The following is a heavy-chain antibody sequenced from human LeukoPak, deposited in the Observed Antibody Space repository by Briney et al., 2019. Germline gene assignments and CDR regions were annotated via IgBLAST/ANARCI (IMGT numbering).Heavy chain of an antibody. CDR3: ARHPNWNFDS. J-gene: IGHJ4*02. CDR1: GFTFSSNW. Sequence: GGSLRLSCAASGFTFSSNWMTWVRQAPGKGLEWVANINTDGSQRDCVDSLKGRFTISRDNDKNLLYLQMNNVRAEDTDVYYCARHPNWNFDSWGQGTLVTVSS. D-gene: IGHD1-1*01. V-gene: IGHV3-7*01. CDR2: INTDGSQR.